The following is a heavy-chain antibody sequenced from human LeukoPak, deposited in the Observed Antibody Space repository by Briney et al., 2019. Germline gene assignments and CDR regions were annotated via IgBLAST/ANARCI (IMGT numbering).Heavy chain of an antibody. J-gene: IGHJ4*02. V-gene: IGHV3-33*01. CDR3: ARGSSGWYPGPFDY. CDR2: IWYDGSNK. D-gene: IGHD6-19*01. Sequence: PGRSLRLSCAASGLTFSSYGMHWVRQAPGKGLEWVAVIWYDGSNKYYADSVKGRFTISRDNSKNTLYLQMNSLRAEDTAVYYCARGSSGWYPGPFDYWGQGTLVIVSS. CDR1: GLTFSSYG.